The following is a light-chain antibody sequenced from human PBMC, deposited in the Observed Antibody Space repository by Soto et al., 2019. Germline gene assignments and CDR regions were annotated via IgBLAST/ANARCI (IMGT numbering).Light chain of an antibody. V-gene: IGKV1-6*01. CDR3: LQDYNYPRT. CDR2: AAP. J-gene: IGKJ1*01. Sequence: ALQMTQSPSSLSASVGDRVTITCRASQGIRNDLGWYQQKPGKAPKLLIYAAPSLQSGVPSRFSGSGSGTDFTLTISSLQPEDFATYYCLQDYNYPRTFGQGTKVEIK. CDR1: QGIRND.